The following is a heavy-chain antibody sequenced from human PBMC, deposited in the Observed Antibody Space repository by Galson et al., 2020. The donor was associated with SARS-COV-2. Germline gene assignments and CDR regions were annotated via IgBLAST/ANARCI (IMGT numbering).Heavy chain of an antibody. CDR2: INHSGST. V-gene: IGHV4-34*01. Sequence: SETLSLTCAVYGGSLSGYYWSWIRQPPGKGLEWIGEINHSGSTNYNPSLKSRVTISVDTSKNQFSLKLSSVTAADTAVYYCARGMFRLPLDYWGQGTLVTVSS. D-gene: IGHD4-17*01. J-gene: IGHJ4*02. CDR1: GGSLSGYY. CDR3: ARGMFRLPLDY.